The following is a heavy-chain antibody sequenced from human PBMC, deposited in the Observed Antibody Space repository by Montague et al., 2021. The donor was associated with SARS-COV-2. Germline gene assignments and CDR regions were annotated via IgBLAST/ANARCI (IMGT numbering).Heavy chain of an antibody. J-gene: IGHJ5*02. CDR1: GGSISSSSYY. CDR3: ARVPRVVVAATLNNWLDP. V-gene: IGHV4-39*07. D-gene: IGHD2-15*01. CDR2: IYYSGST. Sequence: SETLSLTCTVSGGSISSSSYYWGWIRQPPGRGLEWIGSIYYSGSTYYNPSLKSRVTISVDTSKNQFSLKLSSVTAADTPVYYCARVPRVVVAATLNNWLDPWGQGTLVTVSS.